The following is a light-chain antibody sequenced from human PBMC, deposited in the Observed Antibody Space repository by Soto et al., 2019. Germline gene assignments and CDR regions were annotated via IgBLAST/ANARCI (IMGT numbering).Light chain of an antibody. CDR1: QGISTY. V-gene: IGKV1-9*01. CDR3: QQLHVYPRS. J-gene: IGKJ4*01. Sequence: IQLTQSPSSLSASVGDRVTITCRASQGISTYLAWYQQKPGSAPKLLIYAASTLQSGVPSRYSGSGSGNDFTLTINNRQPEDFATYYCQQLHVYPRSFGGGTKVEIK. CDR2: AAS.